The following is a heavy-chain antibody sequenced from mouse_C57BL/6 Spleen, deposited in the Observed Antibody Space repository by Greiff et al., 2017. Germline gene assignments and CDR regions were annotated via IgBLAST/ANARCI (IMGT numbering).Heavy chain of an antibody. J-gene: IGHJ4*01. V-gene: IGHV1-63*01. CDR1: GYTFTNYW. D-gene: IGHD3-1*01. CDR2: IYPGGGYT. Sequence: VQLQQSGAELVRPGTSVKMSCKASGYTFTNYWIGWAKQRPGHGLEWIGDIYPGGGYTNYNEKFKGKATLTADKSSSTAYLQFSSLTSEDSAIYYYAKSGNYAMDYWGQGTSVTVSS. CDR3: AKSGNYAMDY.